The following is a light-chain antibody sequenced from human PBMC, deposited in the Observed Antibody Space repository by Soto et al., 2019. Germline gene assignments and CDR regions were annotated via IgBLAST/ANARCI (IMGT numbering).Light chain of an antibody. Sequence: IVLTRSPGSLSLSPAELARLCFISSQSGSSSYLAWYQQKPGQDRRLFIYGAFSGATGIPDRFSGSGSGIDFTLTISRLEPEDFAVYYCQQYGSSPWMSGQGTKVDIK. J-gene: IGKJ1*01. V-gene: IGKV3-20*01. CDR3: QQYGSSPWM. CDR1: QSGSSSY. CDR2: GAF.